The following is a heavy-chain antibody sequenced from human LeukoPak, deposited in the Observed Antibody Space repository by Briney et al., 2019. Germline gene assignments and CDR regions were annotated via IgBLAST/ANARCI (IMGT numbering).Heavy chain of an antibody. CDR3: ARETGEYSSSIDY. CDR1: GGSISSGDYY. D-gene: IGHD6-6*01. CDR2: IYYSGST. Sequence: PSQTLSLTCTVSGGSISSGDYYWSWIRQPPGKGLEWIGYIYYSGSTYYNPSLKSRVTRSVDTSKNQFSLKLSSVTAADTAVYYCARETGEYSSSIDYWGQGTLVTVSS. J-gene: IGHJ4*02. V-gene: IGHV4-30-4*08.